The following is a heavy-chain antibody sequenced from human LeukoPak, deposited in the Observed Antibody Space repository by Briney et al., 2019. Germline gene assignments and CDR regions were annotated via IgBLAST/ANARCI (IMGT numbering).Heavy chain of an antibody. CDR2: ISANDGKT. CDR1: GFVFTSYG. J-gene: IGHJ4*02. V-gene: IGHV1-18*01. Sequence: ASVKVSCKASGFVFTSYGFAWVRQAPGQGLEWMGWISANDGKTHYPEKHQGRVTMSTDTVTSTAYMELRSLRSDDTAVYYCARELHVERDDYWGQGTLVTVSS. D-gene: IGHD1-1*01. CDR3: ARELHVERDDY.